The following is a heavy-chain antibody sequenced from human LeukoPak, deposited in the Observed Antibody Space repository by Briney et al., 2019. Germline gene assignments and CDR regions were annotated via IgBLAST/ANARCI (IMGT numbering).Heavy chain of an antibody. D-gene: IGHD2-21*02. CDR3: ARDPYCGGDCPLDY. V-gene: IGHV7-4-1*02. CDR1: GYTFTSYA. Sequence: ASVKVSCKASGYTFTSYAMNWVRQAPGQGLEWMGWINTNTGNPTYAQGFTGRFVFSLDTSVSTAYLQISSLKAEDTAVYYCARDPYCGGDCPLDYWGQGTLVTVSS. CDR2: INTNTGNP. J-gene: IGHJ4*02.